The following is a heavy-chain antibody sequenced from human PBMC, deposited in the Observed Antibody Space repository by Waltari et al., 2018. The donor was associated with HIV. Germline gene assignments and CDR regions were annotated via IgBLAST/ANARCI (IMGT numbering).Heavy chain of an antibody. D-gene: IGHD3-22*01. J-gene: IGHJ2*01. CDR1: GGSVSSDY. Sequence: QVQLQESGPGLVKPSETLSLTCAVSGGSVSSDYWAWIRQPPGKTLEWIAWIYYSASTSYNPSLRSRVTISVDPSKNQVSLMLSSVTAADTAVYYCARLERGYQNWYVDLWGRGTLVSVSS. CDR2: IYYSAST. V-gene: IGHV4-59*02. CDR3: ARLERGYQNWYVDL.